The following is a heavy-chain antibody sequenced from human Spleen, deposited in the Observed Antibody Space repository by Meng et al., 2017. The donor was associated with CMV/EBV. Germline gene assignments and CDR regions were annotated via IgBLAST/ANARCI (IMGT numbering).Heavy chain of an antibody. CDR1: GYTFTVYY. V-gene: IGHV1-2*02. Sequence: ASVKVSCKASGYTFTVYYMHWVRQAPGQGLEWMGWINPDSGGTNYAQKFQGRVTMTRDTSMSTAYMELRSLRSDDTAVYYCAREFTIFGRAVGYYYYGMDVWGQGTTVTVSS. D-gene: IGHD3-9*01. J-gene: IGHJ6*02. CDR3: AREFTIFGRAVGYYYYGMDV. CDR2: INPDSGGT.